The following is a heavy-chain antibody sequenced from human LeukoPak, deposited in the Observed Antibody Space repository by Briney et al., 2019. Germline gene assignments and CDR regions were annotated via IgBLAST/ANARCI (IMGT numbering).Heavy chain of an antibody. Sequence: PGGSLRLSCAASTFTVSTNYMSWVRQAPGKGLECVSIIYISGNTYYADSVKGRVAISRDNSKNTLYLHMNTLRAEDTAVYYCARAGYGDSDFDYWGQGTLVTVSS. CDR1: TFTVSTNY. D-gene: IGHD4-17*01. CDR2: IYISGNT. CDR3: ARAGYGDSDFDY. V-gene: IGHV3-66*01. J-gene: IGHJ4*02.